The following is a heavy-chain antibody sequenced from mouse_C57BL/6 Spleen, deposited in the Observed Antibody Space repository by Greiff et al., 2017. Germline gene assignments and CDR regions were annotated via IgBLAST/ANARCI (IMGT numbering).Heavy chain of an antibody. J-gene: IGHJ3*01. Sequence: EVQVVESGGGLVQPKGSLKLSCAASGFTFNTYAMHWVRQAPGKGLEWVARIRSKSSNYATYYADSVKDRVTISRDDSQSMLYLQMNNLKTEDTAMYYCVRDFYDGYYSAWFAYWGQGTLVTVSA. CDR3: VRDFYDGYYSAWFAY. CDR2: IRSKSSNYAT. D-gene: IGHD2-3*01. V-gene: IGHV10-3*01. CDR1: GFTFNTYA.